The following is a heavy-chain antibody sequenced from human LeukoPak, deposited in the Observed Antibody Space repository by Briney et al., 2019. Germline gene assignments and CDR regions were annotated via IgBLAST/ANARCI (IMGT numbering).Heavy chain of an antibody. CDR3: AKTPYYYDSSGQTNWFDP. J-gene: IGHJ5*02. D-gene: IGHD3-22*01. V-gene: IGHV3-23*01. Sequence: GGSLRLSCAASGFTFSSYAMSWVRQAPGKGLEWVSAISGSGGSTYYADSVKGRFNISRDNSKNTLYLQMNSLRAEDTAVYYCAKTPYYYDSSGQTNWFDPWGQGTLVTVSS. CDR1: GFTFSSYA. CDR2: ISGSGGST.